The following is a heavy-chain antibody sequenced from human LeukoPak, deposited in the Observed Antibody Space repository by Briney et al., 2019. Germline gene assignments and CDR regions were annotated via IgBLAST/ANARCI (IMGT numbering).Heavy chain of an antibody. CDR1: GFTFSSYA. J-gene: IGHJ3*02. CDR3: AKDQGYSSAWYSRDGFDM. CDR2: ISGSGGST. D-gene: IGHD6-19*01. Sequence: PGGSLRLSCAASGFTFSSYAMSWVRQAPGKGLEWVSAISGSGGSTYYADSVKGRFTISRDNYKNTLYLQMNSLRAEDTAVYYCAKDQGYSSAWYSRDGFDMWGQGTMVTVSS. V-gene: IGHV3-23*01.